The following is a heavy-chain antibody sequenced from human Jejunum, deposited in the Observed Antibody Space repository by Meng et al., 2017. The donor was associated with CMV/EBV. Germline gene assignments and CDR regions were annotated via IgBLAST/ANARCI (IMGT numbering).Heavy chain of an antibody. CDR3: ARVSSGWDYFDY. V-gene: IGHV4-31*03. D-gene: IGHD6-19*01. Sequence: RQESGPGLLKPSPTLSLTCTVSGGSVSSGGSSCTWIRQHPGKGLEWFGHIYYSGSTFYNPSLKRRVIISIGTSKNQFSLNLRSVTAADTAVYYCARVSSGWDYFDYWGQGTLVTVSS. J-gene: IGHJ4*02. CDR2: IYYSGST. CDR1: GGSVSSGGSS.